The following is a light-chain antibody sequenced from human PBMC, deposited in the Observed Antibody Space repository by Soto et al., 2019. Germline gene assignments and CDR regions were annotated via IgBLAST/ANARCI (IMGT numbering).Light chain of an antibody. J-gene: IGKJ3*01. Sequence: DIVMTQSPLSLPVTPGEPASISCRSSQSLLNSNGYNYLVWYLQKPGQSPQLLIYLGSNRASGVPDRVSGSGSGTDFSLKISSVEAEEVGVEYCMQSLQPPRTCGPGTKVDIK. CDR1: QSLLNSNGYNY. V-gene: IGKV2-28*01. CDR2: LGS. CDR3: MQSLQPPRT.